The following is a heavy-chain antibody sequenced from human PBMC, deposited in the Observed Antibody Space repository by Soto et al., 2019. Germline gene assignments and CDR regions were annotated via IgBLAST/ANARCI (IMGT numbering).Heavy chain of an antibody. V-gene: IGHV3-30*18. Sequence: ESGGGVVQPGRSLRLSCAASGFTFGAFGMHWVRQAPGKGLEWVAVISNDGNSEHYADSVKGRFTISRDNSKNTFYLQMNSLSVEDTAVYYCAKTITTVGVSSTGRGALLDNWGQGILVSVSS. J-gene: IGHJ4*02. CDR1: GFTFGAFG. D-gene: IGHD3-3*01. CDR3: AKTITTVGVSSTGRGALLDN. CDR2: ISNDGNSE.